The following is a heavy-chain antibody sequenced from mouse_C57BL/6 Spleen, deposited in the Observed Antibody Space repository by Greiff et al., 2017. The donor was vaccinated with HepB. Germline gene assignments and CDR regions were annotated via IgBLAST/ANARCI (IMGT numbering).Heavy chain of an antibody. CDR1: GYSITSGYY. J-gene: IGHJ2*01. V-gene: IGHV3-6*01. CDR2: ISYDGSN. Sequence: EVKLQESGPGLVKPSQSLSLTCSVTGYSITSGYYWNWIRQFPGNKLEWMGYISYDGSNNYNPSLKNRISITRDTSKNQFFLKLNSVTTEDTATYYCARGELYYDYDYWGQGTTLTVSS. CDR3: ARGELYYDYDY. D-gene: IGHD2-4*01.